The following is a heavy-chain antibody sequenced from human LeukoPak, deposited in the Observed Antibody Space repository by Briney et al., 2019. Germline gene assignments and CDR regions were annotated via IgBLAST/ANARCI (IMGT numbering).Heavy chain of an antibody. CDR1: GCGFTSYW. CDR3: PRGDPLVRGVHLPSFAGRNYYMDV. D-gene: IGHD3-10*01. V-gene: IGHV5-51*01. Sequence: GESLKISCEGSGCGFTSYWIGWGRQMPGKGLEGMGMIYPGEADTRYSPSFQGQVTISADKSSSNASLKWSNVQAAGAAMYYCPRGDPLVRGVHLPSFAGRNYYMDVWGKGTTVTVSS. CDR2: IYPGEADT. J-gene: IGHJ6*03.